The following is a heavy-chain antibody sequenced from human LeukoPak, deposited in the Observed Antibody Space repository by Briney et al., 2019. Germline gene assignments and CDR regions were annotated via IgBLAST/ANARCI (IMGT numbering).Heavy chain of an antibody. CDR3: AKDLASGNY. CDR2: ISGDGGST. CDR1: GFTFDDYA. J-gene: IGHJ4*02. D-gene: IGHD6-25*01. Sequence: GXSXRLSCAASGFTFDDYAMHWVRHAPGKGLEWVSLISGDGGSTYYADSVKGRFTISRDNSKNSLYLQMNSLRTEDTALCYCAKDLASGNYWGQGTLVTVSS. V-gene: IGHV3-43*02.